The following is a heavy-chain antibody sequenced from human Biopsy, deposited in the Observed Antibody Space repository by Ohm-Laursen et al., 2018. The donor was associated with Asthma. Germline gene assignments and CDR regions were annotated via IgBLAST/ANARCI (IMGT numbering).Heavy chain of an antibody. CDR2: VGSDESYT. CDR3: ARDFSRAIMIGGGREHYFDF. Sequence: SLRLSCAASGFTFMTYGMHWVRQVPGKGLEWVATVGSDESYTDHADSVKGRFTISRDNSKNTLHLQINSLSPEDTAVYYCARDFSRAIMIGGGREHYFDFWGQGTLVTVSS. V-gene: IGHV3-33*01. CDR1: GFTFMTYG. D-gene: IGHD3-16*01. J-gene: IGHJ4*02.